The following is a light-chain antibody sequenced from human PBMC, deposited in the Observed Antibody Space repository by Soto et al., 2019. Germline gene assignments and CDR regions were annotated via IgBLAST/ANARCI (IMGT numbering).Light chain of an antibody. V-gene: IGLV1-44*01. CDR2: NNN. CDR1: SSNIGSNT. CDR3: AAWADRLKGLV. Sequence: QSVLTQPPSASGTPGQRVTISCSGSSSNIGSNTVNWYQQLPGTAPKLLIYNNNQRPSGVPDGFSGSKSGTSASLAISGLQSEDGADYYCAAWADRLKGLVFGTGTKLTVL. J-gene: IGLJ1*01.